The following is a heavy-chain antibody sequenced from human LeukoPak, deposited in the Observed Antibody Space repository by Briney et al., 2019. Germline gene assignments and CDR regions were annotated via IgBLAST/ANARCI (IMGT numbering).Heavy chain of an antibody. V-gene: IGHV4-4*07. Sequence: PSETLSLTCTVSGGSISSYYWSWIRQPAGKGLEWIGRIYTSGSTNYNPSLKSRVTMSVDTSKNQFSLKLSSVTAADTAVYYCARDDPDCSGGSCYSVGYYYYYMDVWGEGTTVTVSS. CDR2: IYTSGST. CDR1: GGSISSYY. D-gene: IGHD2-15*01. CDR3: ARDDPDCSGGSCYSVGYYYYYMDV. J-gene: IGHJ6*03.